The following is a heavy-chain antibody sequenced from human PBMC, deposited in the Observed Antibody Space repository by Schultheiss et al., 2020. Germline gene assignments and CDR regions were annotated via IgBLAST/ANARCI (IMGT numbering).Heavy chain of an antibody. CDR1: GYTFTSYG. D-gene: IGHD5-12*01. Sequence: KISCKASGYTFTSYGISWVRQAPGQRLEWMGWINAGNGNTKYSQKFQGRVTITRDTSASTAYMDLSRLTSDDTAVYYCASSGYANGYYYYGMDVWGQGTTVTVSS. J-gene: IGHJ6*02. CDR2: INAGNGNT. CDR3: ASSGYANGYYYYGMDV. V-gene: IGHV1-3*01.